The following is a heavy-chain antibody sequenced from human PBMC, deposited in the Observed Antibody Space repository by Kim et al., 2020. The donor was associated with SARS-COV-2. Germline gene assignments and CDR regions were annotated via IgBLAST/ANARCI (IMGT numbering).Heavy chain of an antibody. CDR3: ARDKIVLMAPAEGGGMDV. CDR1: GFTFSSYS. V-gene: IGHV3-21*01. D-gene: IGHD2-8*01. Sequence: GGSLRLSCAASGFTFSSYSMNWVRQAPGKGLEWVSSISSSSSYIYYADSVKGRFTISRDNAKNSLYLQMNSLRAEDTVVYYCARDKIVLMAPAEGGGMDVWSQGTTVTVSS. CDR2: ISSSSSYI. J-gene: IGHJ6*02.